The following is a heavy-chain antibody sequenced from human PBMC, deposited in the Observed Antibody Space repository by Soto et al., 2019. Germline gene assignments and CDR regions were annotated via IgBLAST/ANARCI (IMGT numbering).Heavy chain of an antibody. V-gene: IGHV3-30-3*01. CDR1: GFTFSSYA. Sequence: GGSLRLSCAASGFTFSSYAMHWVRQAPGKGLEWVAVISYDGSNKYYADSVKGRFTISRDNSKNTPYLQMDSLRAGDTAVYYCARVVSGGTAMVTPLDYWGQGTLVTVSS. J-gene: IGHJ4*02. CDR3: ARVVSGGTAMVTPLDY. CDR2: ISYDGSNK. D-gene: IGHD5-18*01.